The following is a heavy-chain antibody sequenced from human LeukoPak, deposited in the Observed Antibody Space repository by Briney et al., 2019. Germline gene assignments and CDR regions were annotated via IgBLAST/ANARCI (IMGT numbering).Heavy chain of an antibody. J-gene: IGHJ4*02. CDR1: GFTVSSNY. V-gene: IGHV3-23*01. D-gene: IGHD6-19*01. CDR2: ITSSGGST. CDR3: ARGHSSGWYYFDS. Sequence: GGSLRLSCAASGFTVSSNYMNWVRQAPGKGLEWISSITSSGGSTDYADSVKGRFTISRDNSKNTLSLQMDSLRAEDMAVYWCARGHSSGWYYFDSWGQGTLVTVYS.